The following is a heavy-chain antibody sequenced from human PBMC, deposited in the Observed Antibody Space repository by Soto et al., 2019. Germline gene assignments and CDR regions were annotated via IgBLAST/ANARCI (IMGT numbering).Heavy chain of an antibody. CDR2: IKSKSDGELA. V-gene: IGHV3-15*07. CDR3: ALITSDY. Sequence: EVQLVESGGGLVKPGGSLRLSCGASGFSFNNAWLNWVRQAPGKGLEWVGRIKSKSDGELAEYAAPVKDRFTISRDDSKNTVFLQINSLKTEDTAVYYCALITSDYWGQGTLVTVSS. J-gene: IGHJ4*02. CDR1: GFSFNNAW.